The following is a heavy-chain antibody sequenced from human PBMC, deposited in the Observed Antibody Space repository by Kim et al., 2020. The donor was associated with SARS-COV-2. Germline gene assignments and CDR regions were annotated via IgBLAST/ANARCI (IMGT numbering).Heavy chain of an antibody. J-gene: IGHJ3*02. D-gene: IGHD3-10*01. CDR3: AKEVLGFGEFPDALDI. V-gene: IGHV3-9*01. Sequence: SVKGRFTISRDNAKNSLYLQMNSLRAEDTALYYCAKEVLGFGEFPDALDIWGQGTMVTVSS.